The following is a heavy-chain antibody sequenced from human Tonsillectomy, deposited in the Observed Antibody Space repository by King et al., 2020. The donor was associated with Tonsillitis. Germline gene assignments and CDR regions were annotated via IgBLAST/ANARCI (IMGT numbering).Heavy chain of an antibody. Sequence: QLMQSGGGVVQPGRSLRLSCAASGFTFSNFAMHWVRQAPGKGLEWVAVISYDGSNKFYADSVKGRFTISRDNSKNTLWLQMNSLRAEDTAVYYCARARGYSYGFDFWGQGTLVTVSS. V-gene: IGHV3-30*01. J-gene: IGHJ4*02. CDR1: GFTFSNFA. D-gene: IGHD5-18*01. CDR3: ARARGYSYGFDF. CDR2: ISYDGSNK.